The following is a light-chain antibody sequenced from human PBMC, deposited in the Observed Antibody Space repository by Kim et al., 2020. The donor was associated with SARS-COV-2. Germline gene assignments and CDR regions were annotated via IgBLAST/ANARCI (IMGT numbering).Light chain of an antibody. J-gene: IGLJ2*01. CDR3: QSADSSGTYVV. V-gene: IGLV3-25*03. CDR2: KDS. Sequence: PGQTARITCSGDALPKQYAYWYQQKPGQAPVLVIYKDSERPSGIPERFSGSSSGTTVTLTINGVQAEDEADYYCQSADSSGTYVVFGGGTQLTVL. CDR1: ALPKQY.